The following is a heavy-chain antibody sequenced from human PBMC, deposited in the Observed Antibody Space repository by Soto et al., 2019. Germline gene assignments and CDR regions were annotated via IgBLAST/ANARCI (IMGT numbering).Heavy chain of an antibody. V-gene: IGHV1-69*01. J-gene: IGHJ6*02. D-gene: IGHD2-15*01. CDR1: GGTFSTYA. CDR3: ARSQGGSSSLDIYYYYYYGMDV. Sequence: QGQRVQSGAEVQKPGSSVKVSCKAPGGTFSTYAISWVRQAPEQGLEWRGGVIPIFGTPKYAQKFQGRVTITADESTSTGYMELRSLRSEDTAVYYCARSQGGSSSLDIYYYYYYGMDVWGQGTTVTVSS. CDR2: VIPIFGTP.